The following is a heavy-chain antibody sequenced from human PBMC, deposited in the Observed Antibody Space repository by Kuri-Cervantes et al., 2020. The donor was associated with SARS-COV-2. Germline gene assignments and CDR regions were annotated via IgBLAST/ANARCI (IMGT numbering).Heavy chain of an antibody. CDR3: ARDFGYCSGGSCSEDAFDI. CDR2: IYYSGST. J-gene: IGHJ3*02. V-gene: IGHV4-59*01. Sequence: GSLRLSCTVSGGSISSYYWSWIRQPPGKGLEWMGYIYYSGSTNYNPSLKSRVTISVDTSKNQFSLKLSSVTAADTAVYYCARDFGYCSGGSCSEDAFDIWGQGTMVTVSS. D-gene: IGHD2-15*01. CDR1: GGSISSYY.